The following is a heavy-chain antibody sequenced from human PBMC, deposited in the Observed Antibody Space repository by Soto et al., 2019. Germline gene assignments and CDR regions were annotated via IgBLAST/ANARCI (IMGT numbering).Heavy chain of an antibody. J-gene: IGHJ5*02. CDR1: GGTFSSYA. CDR2: IIPIFGTA. CDR3: ARGDNWNPRREFAP. D-gene: IGHD1-20*01. V-gene: IGHV1-69*13. Sequence: ASVKVSCKASGGTFSSYAISWVRQAPGQGLEWMGGIIPIFGTANYAQKFQGRVTITADESASTAYMELSSLRSEDTAVYYCARGDNWNPRREFAPWGQGTLVTVSS.